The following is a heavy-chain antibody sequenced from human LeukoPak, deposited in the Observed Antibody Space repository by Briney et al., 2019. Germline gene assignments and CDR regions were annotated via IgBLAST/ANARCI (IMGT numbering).Heavy chain of an antibody. J-gene: IGHJ3*02. CDR3: ARLDDILTGYPNGAFDI. D-gene: IGHD3-9*01. Sequence: GESLKISCKGSGYSFTSYWIGWVRQMPGKGLEWMGIIYPGDSDTRYSPSFQGQVTNSADKSISTAYLQWSSLKASDTAMYYCARLDDILTGYPNGAFDIWGQGTMVTVSS. V-gene: IGHV5-51*01. CDR2: IYPGDSDT. CDR1: GYSFTSYW.